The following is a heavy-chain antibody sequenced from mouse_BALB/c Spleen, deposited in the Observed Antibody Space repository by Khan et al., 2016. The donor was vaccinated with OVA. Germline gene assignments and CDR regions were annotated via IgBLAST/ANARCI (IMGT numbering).Heavy chain of an antibody. CDR1: GDTFISYY. J-gene: IGHJ1*01. D-gene: IGHD1-1*01. Sequence: QVQLQQSGLELVNPGASVKMSCKASGDTFISYYIHWVKQRPGQGLEWIGWIYPGDGRTKYNEKFKGKTTLTADKSSSTAYMLLSSLTSEDSAIYFCAISYYGSVWYFEVWGAGTTVTVSS. CDR2: IYPGDGRT. CDR3: AISYYGSVWYFEV. V-gene: IGHV1S56*01.